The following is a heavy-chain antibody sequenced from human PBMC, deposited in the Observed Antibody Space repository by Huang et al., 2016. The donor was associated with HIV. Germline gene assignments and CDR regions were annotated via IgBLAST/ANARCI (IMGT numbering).Heavy chain of an antibody. V-gene: IGHV3-74*01. D-gene: IGHD3-22*01. CDR3: ARTYYYDSSGVDPRRAFDI. CDR2: SKRDGSRT. Sequence: EVQLEESGGGLVQPGGSLRLACAASGFTFSRYWMHWFRQATGKGLGWVSPSKRDGSRTSYADSVKARFTVSRDNAKNAMYLQMNSRRAEDTAVYYCARTYYYDSSGVDPRRAFDIWGQGTMVTVSS. J-gene: IGHJ3*02. CDR1: GFTFSRYW.